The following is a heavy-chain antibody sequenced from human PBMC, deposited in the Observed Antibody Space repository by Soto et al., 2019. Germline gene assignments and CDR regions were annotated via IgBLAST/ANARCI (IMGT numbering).Heavy chain of an antibody. CDR3: AKDIGQQLALGYGLDV. D-gene: IGHD6-13*01. Sequence: VQLVESGGGLVQPGRSLRLTCVGSGFSFDDYARHWVRQAPGKGLEWVSGISWNSGKIDYPDSVKGRFTGSRDNAKKSLYLQMNSLRGEDTALYFCAKDIGQQLALGYGLDVWGQGTTVTVSS. V-gene: IGHV3-9*01. CDR1: GFSFDDYA. CDR2: ISWNSGKI. J-gene: IGHJ6*02.